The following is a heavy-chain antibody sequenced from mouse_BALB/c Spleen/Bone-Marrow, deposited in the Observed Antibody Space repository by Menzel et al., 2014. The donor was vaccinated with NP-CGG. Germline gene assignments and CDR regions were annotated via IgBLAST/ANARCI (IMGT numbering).Heavy chain of an antibody. J-gene: IGHJ2*01. V-gene: IGHV7-3*02. CDR1: GFTFTDYY. D-gene: IGHD2-2*01. CDR3: ARDGYDDY. CDR2: IRNKANGYTT. Sequence: EVKLVESGGGLVQPGGSLRLSCPTSGFTFTDYYMSWVRQPPGKALEWLGFIRNKANGYTTEYSASVKGRFTISRDNSQSILYLQMNTLRAEDSATYYCARDGYDDYWGQGTTLTVSS.